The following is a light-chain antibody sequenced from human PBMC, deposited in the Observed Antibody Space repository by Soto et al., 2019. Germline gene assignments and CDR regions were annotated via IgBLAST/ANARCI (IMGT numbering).Light chain of an antibody. CDR3: QSFDSSLSLVI. J-gene: IGLJ2*01. Sequence: QAVVTQPPSVSAAPGQRVTISCTGSSSNIGAGYDVHWYQQLPGTPPKLLIYGNNNRPSGVPDRFSGSKSGTSASLAITGLQAEDEADYSCQSFDSSLSLVIFGGGTKLTVL. CDR2: GNN. V-gene: IGLV1-40*01. CDR1: SSNIGAGYD.